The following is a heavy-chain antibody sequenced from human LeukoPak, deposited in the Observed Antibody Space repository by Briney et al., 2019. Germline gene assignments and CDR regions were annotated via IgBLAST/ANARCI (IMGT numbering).Heavy chain of an antibody. Sequence: PGRSLRLSCAASGFTFSSYGMHWVRQAPGKGLEWVAVIWYDGSNKYYADSVKGRFTISRDNSKNTLYLQMNSLRAEDTAVYYCARDRAWFGEVYYYYYGMDVWGQGTTVTVSS. V-gene: IGHV3-33*01. CDR3: ARDRAWFGEVYYYYYGMDV. D-gene: IGHD3-10*01. CDR1: GFTFSSYG. CDR2: IWYDGSNK. J-gene: IGHJ6*02.